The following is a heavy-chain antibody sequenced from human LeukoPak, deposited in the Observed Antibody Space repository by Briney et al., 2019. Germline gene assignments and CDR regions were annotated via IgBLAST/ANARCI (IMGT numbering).Heavy chain of an antibody. V-gene: IGHV1-18*01. J-gene: IGHJ4*02. CDR1: GYTFTSYG. Sequence: GASVKVSCKASGYTFTSYGISWVRQAPGQGLEWMGWISAYNGNTSYAQKLQGRVTMTTDTSTSTAYMELRSLRSDDTAVYYCALLRYFDWPDGYWGQGTLVTVSS. D-gene: IGHD3-9*01. CDR2: ISAYNGNT. CDR3: ALLRYFDWPDGY.